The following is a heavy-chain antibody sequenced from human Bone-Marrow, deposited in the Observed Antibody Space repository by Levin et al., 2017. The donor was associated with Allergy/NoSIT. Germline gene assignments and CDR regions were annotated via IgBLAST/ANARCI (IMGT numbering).Heavy chain of an antibody. Sequence: GGSLRLSCAASGFRFNDFFLSWVRQAPGKGLEWVANIKEDGSEKYYVDSVKGRFDISRDNAKNSVFLQMNSLRVEDTAGYYCAREADLGYSSGWVDSWGQGTLVSVSS. J-gene: IGHJ5*02. CDR1: GFRFNDFF. CDR3: AREADLGYSSGWVDS. V-gene: IGHV3-7*04. CDR2: IKEDGSEK. D-gene: IGHD6-19*01.